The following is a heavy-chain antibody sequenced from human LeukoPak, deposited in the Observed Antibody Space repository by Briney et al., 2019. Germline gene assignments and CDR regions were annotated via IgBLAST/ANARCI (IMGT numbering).Heavy chain of an antibody. CDR1: GGSISSYY. J-gene: IGHJ5*02. V-gene: IGHV4-59*01. CDR3: ARDRSSITGTTGVDP. Sequence: PSETLYLTCTVSGGSISSYYWSWIWQPPGKGLEWIGYIYYSGSTNYNPSLKSRVTISVDTSKNQFSLKLSSVTAADTAVYYCARDRSSITGTTGVDPWGQGTLVTVSS. D-gene: IGHD1-20*01. CDR2: IYYSGST.